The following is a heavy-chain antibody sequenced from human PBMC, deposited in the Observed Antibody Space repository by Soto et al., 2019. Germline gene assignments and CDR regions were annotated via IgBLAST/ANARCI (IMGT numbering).Heavy chain of an antibody. J-gene: IGHJ5*02. D-gene: IGHD3-9*01. V-gene: IGHV1-8*01. CDR1: GYTFTSYD. CDR3: ARVLTGYYNWFDP. CDR2: MNPNSGNT. Sequence: QVQLVQSGAEVKKPGASVKVSCKASGYTFTSYDINWVRQATGQGLEWMGWMNPNSGNTGYAQKCTGRVXMNXNXYISTAYRELSSRRSEDTAVYYCARVLTGYYNWFDPWGQGTLVTVSS.